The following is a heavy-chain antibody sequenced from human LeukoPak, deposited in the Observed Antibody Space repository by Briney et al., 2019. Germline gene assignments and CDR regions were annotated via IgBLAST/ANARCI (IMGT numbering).Heavy chain of an antibody. CDR2: IIPIFGTA. D-gene: IGHD3-9*01. CDR3: ARGPLGVLRYFDLMLA. CDR1: GVTFSSYV. Sequence: GASVKVACKASGVTFSSYVISWVPQAPGQGLEWMGGIIPIFGTANYAQKFQGRVTITADESTSTAYMELSSLRSEDTAVYYCARGPLGVLRYFDLMLAWGQGTLVTVSS. J-gene: IGHJ5*02. V-gene: IGHV1-69*13.